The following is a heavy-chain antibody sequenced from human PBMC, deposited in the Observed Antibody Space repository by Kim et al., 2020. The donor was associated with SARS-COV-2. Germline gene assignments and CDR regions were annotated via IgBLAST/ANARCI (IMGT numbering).Heavy chain of an antibody. J-gene: IGHJ4*02. D-gene: IGHD2-21*02. CDR2: ISYDGSNK. Sequence: GGSLRLSCAASGFTFSSYGMHWVRQAPGKGLEWVAVISYDGSNKYYADSVKGRFTISRDNSKNTLYLQMNSLRAEDTAVYYCAKGIAVYCGGDCYSATLFDYWGQGTLVTVSS. CDR1: GFTFSSYG. CDR3: AKGIAVYCGGDCYSATLFDY. V-gene: IGHV3-30*18.